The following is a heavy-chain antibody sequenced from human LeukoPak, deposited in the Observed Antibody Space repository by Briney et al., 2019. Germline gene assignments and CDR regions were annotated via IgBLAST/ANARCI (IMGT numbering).Heavy chain of an antibody. V-gene: IGHV1-3*01. CDR3: ARGKIYDILTGYGGALDY. Sequence: ALVKVSCKASGYTFTSYAMHWVRQAPGQRLEWMGWINAGNGNTKYSQKFQGRVTITRDTSASTAYMEPSSLRSEDTAVYYCARGKIYDILTGYGGALDYWGQGTLVTVSS. CDR2: INAGNGNT. J-gene: IGHJ4*02. D-gene: IGHD3-9*01. CDR1: GYTFTSYA.